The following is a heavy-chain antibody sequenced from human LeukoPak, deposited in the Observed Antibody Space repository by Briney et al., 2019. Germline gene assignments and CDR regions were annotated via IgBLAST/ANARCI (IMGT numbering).Heavy chain of an antibody. CDR3: ARDPDYGDYYYSGMDV. CDR1: GFTFSNYA. Sequence: GGSLRLSCATSGFTFSNYAMSWVRQAPGKGLEWVSAISGSGGSTYYADSVKGRFTISRDNSKNSLYLQMNSLRAEDTALYHCARDPDYGDYYYSGMDVWGKGPTVPVSS. J-gene: IGHJ6*04. D-gene: IGHD4-17*01. V-gene: IGHV3-23*01. CDR2: ISGSGGST.